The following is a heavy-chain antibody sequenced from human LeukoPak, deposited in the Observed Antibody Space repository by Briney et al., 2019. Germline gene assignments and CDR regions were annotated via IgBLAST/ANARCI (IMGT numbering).Heavy chain of an antibody. V-gene: IGHV4-38-2*02. J-gene: IGHJ4*02. CDR2: FHHSGST. CDR3: ARREGYNFDY. D-gene: IGHD5-24*01. Sequence: MPSETLSLTCSVSGYSISSGFYWDWIRQPPGKGLEWIGSFHHSGSTPYNPSLNSRVSISVDTSKNQLSLKLSFVTAADTAVYYCARREGYNFDYWGQGTLVTVSS. CDR1: GYSISSGFY.